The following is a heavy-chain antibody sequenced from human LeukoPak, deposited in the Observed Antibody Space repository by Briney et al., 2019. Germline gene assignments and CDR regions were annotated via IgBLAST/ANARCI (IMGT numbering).Heavy chain of an antibody. J-gene: IGHJ4*02. Sequence: SETLSLTCTVSGGSISSYYWSWIRQPPGKGLEWIGYIYYSGSTNYSPSLKSRVTISVDTSKNQFSLKLSSVTAADTAVYYCAREGFYGKIDYWGQGTLVTVSS. V-gene: IGHV4-59*01. CDR2: IYYSGST. D-gene: IGHD4-17*01. CDR3: AREGFYGKIDY. CDR1: GGSISSYY.